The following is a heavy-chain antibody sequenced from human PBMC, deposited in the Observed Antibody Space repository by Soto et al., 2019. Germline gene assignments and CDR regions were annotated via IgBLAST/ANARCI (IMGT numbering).Heavy chain of an antibody. CDR3: ARVDGYNLWGSYGMDV. J-gene: IGHJ6*02. D-gene: IGHD3-16*01. Sequence: GESLKISCKGSGYSFTSYWISWVRQMPGKGLEWMGRIDPSDSYTNYSPSFQGHVTISADKSISTAYLQRSSLKASDTAMYYCARVDGYNLWGSYGMDVWGQGTTVTVSS. V-gene: IGHV5-10-1*01. CDR2: IDPSDSYT. CDR1: GYSFTSYW.